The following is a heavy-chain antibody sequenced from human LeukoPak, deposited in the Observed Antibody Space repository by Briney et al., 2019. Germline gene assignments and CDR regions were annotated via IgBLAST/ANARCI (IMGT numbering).Heavy chain of an antibody. CDR1: GGSISSYY. Sequence: SETLSLTCTVSGGSISSYYWSWIRQPAGKGLEWIGRIYSTGSTNYNPSLKSRVTMSVDTSKNQFSLRLRSVTAADTAVYYCAKSHYYDPGWFDPWGQGTLVTVSS. V-gene: IGHV4-4*07. CDR3: AKSHYYDPGWFDP. J-gene: IGHJ5*02. D-gene: IGHD3-3*01. CDR2: IYSTGST.